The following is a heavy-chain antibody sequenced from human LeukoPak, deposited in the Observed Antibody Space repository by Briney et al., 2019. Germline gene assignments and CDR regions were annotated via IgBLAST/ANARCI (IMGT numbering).Heavy chain of an antibody. Sequence: PSETLSLTCTVSGASISSGGYYWSWIRQHPGKGLEWIGYIYYSGDTQYNPSLQSRVTISADTSKNQFSLKLSSVTAADTAVYYCARTSWRFYDHDLWGRGTLVTVSS. D-gene: IGHD3-16*01. V-gene: IGHV4-31*03. J-gene: IGHJ2*01. CDR3: ARTSWRFYDHDL. CDR1: GASISSGGYY. CDR2: IYYSGDT.